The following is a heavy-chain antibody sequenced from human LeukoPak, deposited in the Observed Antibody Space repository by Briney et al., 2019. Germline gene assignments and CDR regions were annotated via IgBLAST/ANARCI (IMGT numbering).Heavy chain of an antibody. J-gene: IGHJ4*02. Sequence: SETLSLTCTVSGGSISSYYWSWIRQPPGKGLEWIGYIYYSGSTNYNPSLKSRVTISVDTSKNQFSLKLSSVTAADTAVYYCARMTFESFGELFGGFDYWGQGTLVTVSS. CDR2: IYYSGST. CDR3: ARMTFESFGELFGGFDY. D-gene: IGHD3-10*01. V-gene: IGHV4-59*01. CDR1: GGSISSYY.